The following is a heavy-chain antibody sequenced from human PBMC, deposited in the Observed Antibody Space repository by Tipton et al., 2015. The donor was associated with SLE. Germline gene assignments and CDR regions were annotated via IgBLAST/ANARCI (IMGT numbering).Heavy chain of an antibody. V-gene: IGHV4-38-2*02. CDR2: MYHSGGT. D-gene: IGHD6-6*01. CDR1: AGSISYYC. CDR3: ARSTDRSSFDTLAY. J-gene: IGHJ4*02. Sequence: TLSLTCTVSAGSISYYCCSWIRQSPGKGLEWIGSMYHSGGTYFNPSLKSRVTISVDTSKNQFSLKLSSVTAADTAVYYCARSTDRSSFDTLAYWGQGTLVTVSS.